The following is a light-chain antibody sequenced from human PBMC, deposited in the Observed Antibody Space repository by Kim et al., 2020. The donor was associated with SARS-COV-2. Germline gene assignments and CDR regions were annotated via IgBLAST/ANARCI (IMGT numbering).Light chain of an antibody. J-gene: IGLJ1*01. Sequence: SSELTQDPGVSVALVQTVRITCQGDSLRIYYASWYQQRPGQAPVVVIYGKNNRPSGIPDRFSGSTSGNTASLTITGAQAEDEADYYCNSRASSGKLIVFG. CDR3: NSRASSGKLIV. V-gene: IGLV3-19*01. CDR1: SLRIYY. CDR2: GKN.